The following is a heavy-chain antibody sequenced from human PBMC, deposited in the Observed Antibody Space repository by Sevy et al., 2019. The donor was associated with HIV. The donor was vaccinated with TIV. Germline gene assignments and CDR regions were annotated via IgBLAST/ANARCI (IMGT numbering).Heavy chain of an antibody. Sequence: GGSLRLSCAASGFIFSGSAMHWVRQPSGKGLEWVGRIRSEPNSYATAYSESVRGRFTSDSDDSKNTAYLQMNSLKTDDTAVYYCVSSNWDYYYSGMDAWGQGTTVTVSS. D-gene: IGHD4-4*01. V-gene: IGHV3-73*01. CDR1: GFIFSGSA. J-gene: IGHJ6*02. CDR2: IRSEPNSYAT. CDR3: VSSNWDYYYSGMDA.